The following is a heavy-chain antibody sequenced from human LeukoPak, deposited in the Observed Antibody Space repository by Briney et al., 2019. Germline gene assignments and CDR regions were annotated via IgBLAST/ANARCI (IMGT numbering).Heavy chain of an antibody. V-gene: IGHV4-4*07. D-gene: IGHD3-10*01. CDR2: IYTSGST. CDR1: GGSISSYY. J-gene: IGHJ5*02. Sequence: SETLSLTCTVSGGSISSYYWSWIRQPAGKGLEWIGRIYTSGSTNYNPSLKSRVTMSVDTSKNQFSLKLSSVTAADTAVYYCARHRYYGSGSYILTWFDPWGQGTLVTVSS. CDR3: ARHRYYGSGSYILTWFDP.